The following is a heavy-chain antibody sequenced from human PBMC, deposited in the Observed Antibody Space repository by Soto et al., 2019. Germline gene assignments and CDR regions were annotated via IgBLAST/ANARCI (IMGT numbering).Heavy chain of an antibody. CDR2: IYYSGST. J-gene: IGHJ5*02. V-gene: IGHV4-59*01. Sequence: PSETLSLTCTVSGGSISSYYWSWIRQPPGKGLEWIGYIYYSGSTNYNPSLKSRVTISVDTSKNQFSLKLSSVTAADTAVYYCARDFSRGSYDPWFDPWGQGTLVTVSS. CDR3: ARDFSRGSYDPWFDP. CDR1: GGSISSYY. D-gene: IGHD1-26*01.